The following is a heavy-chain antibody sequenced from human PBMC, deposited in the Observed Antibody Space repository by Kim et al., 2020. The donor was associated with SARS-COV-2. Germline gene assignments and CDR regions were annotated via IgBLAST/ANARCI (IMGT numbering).Heavy chain of an antibody. D-gene: IGHD3-22*01. J-gene: IGHJ4*02. CDR3: ARDGYDSSDFDY. Sequence: YYADSVKGRFTISRDKAKNSLYLQMNSLRDEDTAVYYCARDGYDSSDFDYWGQGTLVTVSS. V-gene: IGHV3-48*02.